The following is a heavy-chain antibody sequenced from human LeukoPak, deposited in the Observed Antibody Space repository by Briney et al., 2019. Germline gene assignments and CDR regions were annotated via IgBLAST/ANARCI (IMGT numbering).Heavy chain of an antibody. CDR2: IWYDGSNK. V-gene: IGHV3-33*06. D-gene: IGHD3-22*01. J-gene: IGHJ5*02. CDR3: AKGSRWGYYDSSGCEDWFDP. Sequence: GGSLRLSCAASGFTFSSYGMHWVRQAPGKGLEWVAVIWYDGSNKYYADSVKGRFTISRDNSKNTLYLQMNSLRAEDTAVYYCAKGSRWGYYDSSGCEDWFDPWGQGTLVTVSS. CDR1: GFTFSSYG.